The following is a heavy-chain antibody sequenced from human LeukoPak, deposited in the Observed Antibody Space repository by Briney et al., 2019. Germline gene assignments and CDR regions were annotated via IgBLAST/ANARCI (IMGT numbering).Heavy chain of an antibody. D-gene: IGHD2-2*01. CDR1: GFTFSSYA. V-gene: IGHV3-23*01. CDR2: ISGSGGST. CDR3: AKDLPGYCSNTSCQGIAFDI. J-gene: IGHJ3*02. Sequence: GGSLRLSCAASGFTFSSYAMSWVRQAPGKGLEWVSAISGSGGSTYYADSVKGRFTISRDNSKNTLYLQMNSLRAEDTAVYYCAKDLPGYCSNTSCQGIAFDIWGQGTMVTVSS.